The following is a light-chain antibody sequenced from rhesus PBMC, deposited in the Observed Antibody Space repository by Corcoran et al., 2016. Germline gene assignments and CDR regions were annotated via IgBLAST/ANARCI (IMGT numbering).Light chain of an antibody. Sequence: EIVLTQSPATLSLSPGERATLSCRASQSVSSSLAWYQQQPGQAPRLLIYDASSRATGIPDRFSGSGSGTYFTLTISSLEPEDVGVYYCQQYSNWLTFGGGTKVELK. CDR2: DAS. CDR1: QSVSSS. CDR3: QQYSNWLT. J-gene: IGKJ4*01. V-gene: IGKV3-35*01.